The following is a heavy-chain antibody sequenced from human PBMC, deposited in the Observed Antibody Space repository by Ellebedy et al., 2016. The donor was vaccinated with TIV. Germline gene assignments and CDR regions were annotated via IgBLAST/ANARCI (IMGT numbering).Heavy chain of an antibody. V-gene: IGHV4-39*02. CDR3: ARELRAAGGHYMDV. J-gene: IGHJ6*03. D-gene: IGHD2-15*01. CDR2: IYYDGST. CDR1: GGSISITSYY. Sequence: MPGGSLRLSCTVSGGSISITSYYWGWIRQPPGKGLEWIGSIYYDGSTYYNPSLKSRVTISKDTSKNQFSLKLTSVTAADTAVYYCARELRAAGGHYMDVWGRGTTVTVSS.